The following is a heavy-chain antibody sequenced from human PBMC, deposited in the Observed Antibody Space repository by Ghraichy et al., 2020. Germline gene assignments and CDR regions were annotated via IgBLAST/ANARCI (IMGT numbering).Heavy chain of an antibody. Sequence: ESLNISCAVYGGSFSGYYWSWIRQPPGKGLEWIGEINHSGSTNYNPSLKSRVTISVDTSKNQFSLKLSSVTAADTAVYYCARGRYYDYVWGSYRLDYWGQGTLVTVSS. D-gene: IGHD3-16*02. CDR3: ARGRYYDYVWGSYRLDY. V-gene: IGHV4-34*01. CDR2: INHSGST. J-gene: IGHJ4*02. CDR1: GGSFSGYY.